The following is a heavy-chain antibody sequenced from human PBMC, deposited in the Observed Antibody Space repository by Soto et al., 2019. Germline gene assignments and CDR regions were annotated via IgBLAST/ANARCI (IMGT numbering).Heavy chain of an antibody. Sequence: QVQLQESGPGLVKPSETLSLTCTVSGGSISSYYWSWIRQPPGKGLEWIGYIYYSGSTNYNPSLKSRGTISVDTSKNQFSLKLSSVTAADTAVYYCARIDDCGGDCYSETDWYFDLWGRGTLVTVSS. CDR1: GGSISSYY. J-gene: IGHJ2*01. D-gene: IGHD2-21*02. V-gene: IGHV4-59*01. CDR2: IYYSGST. CDR3: ARIDDCGGDCYSETDWYFDL.